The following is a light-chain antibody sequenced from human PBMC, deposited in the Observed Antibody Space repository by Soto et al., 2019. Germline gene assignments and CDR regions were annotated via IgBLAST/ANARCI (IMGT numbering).Light chain of an antibody. V-gene: IGLV1-44*01. CDR3: QSYDTSLGGSYV. Sequence: QSVLTQPPSASGTPGQRVTISCSGSSSNIRINTVNWYQQLPGTAPKLLIYSNNQRSSGVPDRFSGSKSGTSASLAITGLQAEDDADYYCQSYDTSLGGSYVFGTGTKLTVL. J-gene: IGLJ1*01. CDR2: SNN. CDR1: SSNIRINT.